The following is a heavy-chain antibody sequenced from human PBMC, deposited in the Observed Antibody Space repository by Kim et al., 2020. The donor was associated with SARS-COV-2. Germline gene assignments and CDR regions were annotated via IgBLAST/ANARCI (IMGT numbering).Heavy chain of an antibody. V-gene: IGHV3-9*01. Sequence: GGSLRLSCAASGFTLGDFGMNWVRQAPGKGLEWVSGISWNSGTIDYVDSVKGRFTISRDNGKNSVYLQMNSLRTEDTALYYCVKIEATIDDLTGLRNGMDVWGQGTTVTVSS. CDR2: ISWNSGTI. CDR1: GFTLGDFG. CDR3: VKIEATIDDLTGLRNGMDV. D-gene: IGHD3-9*01. J-gene: IGHJ6*02.